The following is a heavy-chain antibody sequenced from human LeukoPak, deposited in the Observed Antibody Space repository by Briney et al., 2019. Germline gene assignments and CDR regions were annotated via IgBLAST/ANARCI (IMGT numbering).Heavy chain of an antibody. D-gene: IGHD1-1*01. CDR3: ARDPGGTWAGYWYFDL. CDR1: GGSISSNSYY. CDR2: IYYSGST. V-gene: IGHV4-39*07. J-gene: IGHJ2*01. Sequence: SETLSLTCAVSGGSISSNSYYWGWIRQPPGKGLEWIGSIYYSGSTYYNPSLKSRVTISVDTSKNQFSLKLSSVTAADTAVYYCARDPGGTWAGYWYFDLWGRGTLVTVSS.